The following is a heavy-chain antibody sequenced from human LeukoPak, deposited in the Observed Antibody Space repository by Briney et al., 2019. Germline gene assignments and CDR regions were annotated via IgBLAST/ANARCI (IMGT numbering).Heavy chain of an antibody. CDR2: ISPKSGGT. Sequence: ASVKVSCKASGYTFTGYYIHWVRQAPGQGLEWMGWISPKSGGTDFAQKFQGRVTMTRDTSISTAYMELSRLRSDDTAVYYCAREEVDYGATFAHWGQGTLVTVSS. CDR3: AREEVDYGATFAH. D-gene: IGHD4-17*01. V-gene: IGHV1-2*02. CDR1: GYTFTGYY. J-gene: IGHJ4*02.